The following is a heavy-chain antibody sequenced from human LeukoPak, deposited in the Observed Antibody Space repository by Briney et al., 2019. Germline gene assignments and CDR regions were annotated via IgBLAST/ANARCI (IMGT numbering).Heavy chain of an antibody. V-gene: IGHV4-34*01. CDR1: GGSFSGYY. D-gene: IGHD3-10*01. J-gene: IGHJ4*02. Sequence: KPSETLSLTCAVYGGSFSGYYWSWIRQPPGKGLEWIGEINHSGSTNYNPSLKSRVTISVDTSKNQFSLKLSSVTAADTAVYYCARDARVDGYYFDYWGQGTLVTVSS. CDR3: ARDARVDGYYFDY. CDR2: INHSGST.